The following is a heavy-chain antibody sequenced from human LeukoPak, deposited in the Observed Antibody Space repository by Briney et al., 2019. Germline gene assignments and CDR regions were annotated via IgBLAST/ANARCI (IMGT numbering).Heavy chain of an antibody. CDR3: ASTRYCSGGSCYLCY. Sequence: ASVKVSCKASGYTFTSYYMHWVRQAPGQGLEWMGWINPNSGGTNYAQKFQGRVTMTRDTSISTAYMELSRLRSDDTAVYYCASTRYCSGGSCYLCYWGQGTLVTVSS. D-gene: IGHD2-15*01. CDR2: INPNSGGT. V-gene: IGHV1-2*02. J-gene: IGHJ4*02. CDR1: GYTFTSYY.